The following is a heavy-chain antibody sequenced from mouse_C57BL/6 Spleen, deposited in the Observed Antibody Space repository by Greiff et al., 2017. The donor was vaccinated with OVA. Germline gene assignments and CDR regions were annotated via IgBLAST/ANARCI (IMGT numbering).Heavy chain of an antibody. CDR1: GYTFTSYG. D-gene: IGHD1-1*01. J-gene: IGHJ2*01. CDR2: ISPSSGNT. CDR3: ARIYYGGRGNFDY. V-gene: IGHV1-81*01. Sequence: QVQLQQSGAELARPGASVKLSCKASGYTFTSYGISWVKPRPGQGLEWIGEISPSSGNTYYNEKFKGKATLTADKSSSTAYMELRSLTYEDSAVYFCARIYYGGRGNFDYWGQGTTLTVSS.